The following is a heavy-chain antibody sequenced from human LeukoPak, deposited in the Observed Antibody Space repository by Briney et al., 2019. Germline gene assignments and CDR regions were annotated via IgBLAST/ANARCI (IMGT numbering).Heavy chain of an antibody. V-gene: IGHV1-2*02. Sequence: ASVQVSCKASGYTFTDYYMHWVRQAPGQGLEWMGWINPNSGGTNYAQNFQGRVTMTRDTSINTAYMELSRLRSDDTAAYYCARGTTAVDTIPWGQGTLISVSS. J-gene: IGHJ5*02. CDR2: INPNSGGT. CDR1: GYTFTDYY. D-gene: IGHD3-3*01. CDR3: ARGTTAVDTIP.